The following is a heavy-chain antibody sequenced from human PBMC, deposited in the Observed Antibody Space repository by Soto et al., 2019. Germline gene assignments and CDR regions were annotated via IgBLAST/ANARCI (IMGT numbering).Heavy chain of an antibody. Sequence: SQTLSLTCTVSGGSISSYYWSWIRQPPGKGLEWIGYIYYSGSTNYNPSLKSRVTISVDTSKNQFSLKLSSVTAADTAVYYCARSNCSGGSCYWNYWGQGTLVTVSS. V-gene: IGHV4-59*01. CDR1: GGSISSYY. CDR3: ARSNCSGGSCYWNY. CDR2: IYYSGST. D-gene: IGHD2-15*01. J-gene: IGHJ4*02.